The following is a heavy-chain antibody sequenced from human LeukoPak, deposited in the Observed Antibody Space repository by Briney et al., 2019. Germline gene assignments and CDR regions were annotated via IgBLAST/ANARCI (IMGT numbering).Heavy chain of an antibody. CDR1: GGSISSGGYY. V-gene: IGHV4-30-2*01. CDR3: ARESSVVVPAADALDY. D-gene: IGHD2-2*01. Sequence: SETLSLTCTVSGGSISSGGYYWSWIRQPPGKGLEWIGYIYHSGSTYYNLSLKSRVTISVDRSKNQFSLKLSSVTAADTAVYYCARESSVVVPAADALDYWGQGTLVTVSS. CDR2: IYHSGST. J-gene: IGHJ4*02.